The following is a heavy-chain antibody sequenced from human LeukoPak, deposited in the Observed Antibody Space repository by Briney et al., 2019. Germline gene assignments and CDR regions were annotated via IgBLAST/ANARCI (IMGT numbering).Heavy chain of an antibody. D-gene: IGHD3-22*01. CDR2: IKQDGSEK. CDR3: ARERLRITMIVVVRGGAFDI. J-gene: IGHJ3*02. V-gene: IGHV3-7*05. Sequence: PGGSLRLSCAASGFTFSSYWMSWVRQAPGKGLEWVANIKQDGSEKYYVDSAKGRFTISRDNAKNSLYLQMNSLRAEDTAVYYCARERLRITMIVVVRGGAFDIWGQGTMVTVSS. CDR1: GFTFSSYW.